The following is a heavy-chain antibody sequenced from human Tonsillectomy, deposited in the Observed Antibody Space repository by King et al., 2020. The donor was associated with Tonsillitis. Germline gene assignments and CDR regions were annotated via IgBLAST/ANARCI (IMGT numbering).Heavy chain of an antibody. CDR3: ARKLGGGSYDCCYSGMDV. V-gene: IGHV3-33*05. D-gene: IGHD1-26*01. CDR2: ISFDGSNK. Sequence: VQLVESGGGVVQPGRSLRLSCAASGFTFSSYGMHWVRQAPGKGLEWVAVISFDGSNKYYADSVKGRFTISRDNSKNTLYLQMNSLRAEDTAVYYCARKLGGGSYDCCYSGMDVWGQGTTVTVSS. CDR1: GFTFSSYG. J-gene: IGHJ6*02.